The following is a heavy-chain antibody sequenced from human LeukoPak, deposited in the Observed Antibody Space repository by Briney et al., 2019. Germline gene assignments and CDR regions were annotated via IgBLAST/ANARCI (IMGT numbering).Heavy chain of an antibody. CDR1: GFTFSSYW. CDR3: VKDALNYYGSGSYDY. D-gene: IGHD3-10*01. V-gene: IGHV3-7*03. CDR2: IKKDGSEK. Sequence: GGSLRLSCAASGFTFSSYWMSWVRQAPGKGLEWVANIKKDGSEKYYVDSVKGRFTISRDNAQNSLYLQMNSLRPEDTALYYCVKDALNYYGSGSYDYWGQGTLVTVSS. J-gene: IGHJ4*02.